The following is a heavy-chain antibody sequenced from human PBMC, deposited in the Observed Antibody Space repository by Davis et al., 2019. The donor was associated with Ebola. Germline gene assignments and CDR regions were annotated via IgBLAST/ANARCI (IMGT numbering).Heavy chain of an antibody. CDR2: VTSSGGKT. CDR1: GFSFSTFA. J-gene: IGHJ3*02. Sequence: GESLKISCAASGFSFSTFAMSWVRQAPGKGLEWVSTVTSSGGKTYDADSVRGRFTIARDNSKNTVYLQLTSLTAEDTAVYYCAKGEQYCSDISCYSFDAFGSWGQGTMVTVSS. D-gene: IGHD2-2*01. CDR3: AKGEQYCSDISCYSFDAFGS. V-gene: IGHV3-23*01.